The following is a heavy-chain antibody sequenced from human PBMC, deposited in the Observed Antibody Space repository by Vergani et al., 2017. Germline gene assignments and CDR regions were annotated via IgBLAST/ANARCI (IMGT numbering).Heavy chain of an antibody. J-gene: IGHJ4*02. CDR1: GSPIRYWC. Sequence: QVQMQESGPGLVKTSETLSLTCSASGSPIRYWCWSWLRQPAGKGLEWIGRLCPSGSTNYKPSLKSRVTMSIDTSKNQFSLKLTSVTAADAAVYYCATGRGPFDIWGQGTLVTVSS. D-gene: IGHD7-27*01. CDR2: LCPSGST. CDR3: ATGRGPFDI. V-gene: IGHV4-4*07.